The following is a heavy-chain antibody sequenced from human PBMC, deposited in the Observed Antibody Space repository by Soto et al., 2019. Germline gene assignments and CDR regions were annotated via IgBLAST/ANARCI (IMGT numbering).Heavy chain of an antibody. CDR3: ASGVEQLVRYYYGMDV. CDR1: GYTFTSYD. Sequence: QVQLVQSGAEVKKPGASVKVSCKASGYTFTSYDINWVRQATGQGLEWMGWMNPNSGNTGYAQKFQGRVTMTRNTSISTAYMELSRLRSEDTAVYYCASGVEQLVRYYYGMDVWGQGTTVTVSS. D-gene: IGHD6-6*01. CDR2: MNPNSGNT. V-gene: IGHV1-8*01. J-gene: IGHJ6*02.